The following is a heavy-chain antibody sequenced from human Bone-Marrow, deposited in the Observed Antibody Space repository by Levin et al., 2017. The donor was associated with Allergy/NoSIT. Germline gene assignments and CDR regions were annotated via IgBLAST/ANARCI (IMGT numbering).Heavy chain of an antibody. CDR3: ARSQYYYDSSGLLRWFDP. CDR1: GGTFSSYA. D-gene: IGHD3-22*01. V-gene: IGHV1-69*04. CDR2: IIPILGIA. Sequence: SVKVSCKASGGTFSSYAISWVRQAPGQGLEWMGRIIPILGIANYAQKFQGRVTITADKSTSTAYMELSSLRSEDTAVYYCARSQYYYDSSGLLRWFDPWGQGTLVTVSS. J-gene: IGHJ5*02.